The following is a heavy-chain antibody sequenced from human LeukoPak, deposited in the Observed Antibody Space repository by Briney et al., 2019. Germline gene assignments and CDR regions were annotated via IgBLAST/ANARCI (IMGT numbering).Heavy chain of an antibody. CDR1: GGSISSYY. V-gene: IGHV4-59*01. D-gene: IGHD1-26*01. Sequence: SETLSLTCTVSGGSISSYYWSWIRQPPGKGLEWIGYIYFSGSINYNRSLKSRVTISVDTSKNQFSLRLNSVTAADTAVYYCARGTGSYFTPYYFDYWGQGTLVTVSS. J-gene: IGHJ4*02. CDR2: IYFSGSI. CDR3: ARGTGSYFTPYYFDY.